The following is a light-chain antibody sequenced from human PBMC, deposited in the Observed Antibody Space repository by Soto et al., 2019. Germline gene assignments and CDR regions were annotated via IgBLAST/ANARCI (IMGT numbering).Light chain of an antibody. V-gene: IGKV3-15*01. J-gene: IGKJ3*01. CDR2: GAS. Sequence: EIDMTQSPATLSVSPGERATLSCRASQTVSSNLAWYQQKPGQAPRLHIHGASTRAAGIPARFSGSGSGTEFTLTISSLQSEDFAVYYCQQYNDWPPFTVGPGTRVDIK. CDR3: QQYNDWPPFT. CDR1: QTVSSN.